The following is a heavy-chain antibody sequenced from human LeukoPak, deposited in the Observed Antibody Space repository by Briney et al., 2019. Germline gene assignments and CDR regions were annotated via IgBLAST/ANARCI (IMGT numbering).Heavy chain of an antibody. J-gene: IGHJ4*02. D-gene: IGHD6-13*01. V-gene: IGHV1-2*02. CDR1: AYTFTDYY. CDR2: INPNTGDT. Sequence: ASVKVSFKASAYTFTDYYMHWVRQAPGQGLEWMGWINPNTGDTSYAQMFQGRVTMTRDTSISAAYMELSRLRSDDTAVYYCARGHLRAAAAFDYWGQGTLVTVSS. CDR3: ARGHLRAAAAFDY.